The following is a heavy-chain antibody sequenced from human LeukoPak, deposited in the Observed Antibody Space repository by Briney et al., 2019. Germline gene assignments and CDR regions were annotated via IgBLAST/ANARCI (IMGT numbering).Heavy chain of an antibody. Sequence: SVKVSCKASGGTFSSYAISWVRQAPGQGLEWMGGIIPIFGTANYAQKFQGRVTITTDESTSTAYMELSSLRSEDTAVYYCARVGHETGSFDYWGQGTLVTVSS. CDR2: IIPIFGTA. D-gene: IGHD1-14*01. J-gene: IGHJ4*02. CDR3: ARVGHETGSFDY. V-gene: IGHV1-69*05. CDR1: GGTFSSYA.